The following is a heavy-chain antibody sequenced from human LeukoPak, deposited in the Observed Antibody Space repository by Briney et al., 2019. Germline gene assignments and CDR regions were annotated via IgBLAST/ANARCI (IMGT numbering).Heavy chain of an antibody. J-gene: IGHJ4*02. CDR1: GGSISSGPYY. V-gene: IGHV4-39*01. CDR3: ARLRYYGSGSPDY. Sequence: SETLSLTCTVSGGSISSGPYYWGWIRQPPGTGLEWIGSIYYSGSAYYNPSLKSRVTISADTSKNQFSLKVSSVTAADTAVYYCARLRYYGSGSPDYWGQGTLVTVSS. D-gene: IGHD3-10*01. CDR2: IYYSGSA.